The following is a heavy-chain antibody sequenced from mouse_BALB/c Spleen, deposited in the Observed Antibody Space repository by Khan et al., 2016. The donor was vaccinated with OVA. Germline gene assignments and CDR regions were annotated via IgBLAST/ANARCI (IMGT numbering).Heavy chain of an antibody. V-gene: IGHV14-3*02. J-gene: IGHJ2*01. Sequence: VQLQQSGADLVKPGASVRLSCTSSGFNIKDTYMHWVKQRPEQGLEWIGRIDPANGDTKYDPKFQGKATITADTSSNTAYLQLSSLSSEDTAVYFCARIYYGSYIYFDYWGQGTTLTVSS. CDR2: IDPANGDT. CDR3: ARIYYGSYIYFDY. D-gene: IGHD2-1*01. CDR1: GFNIKDTY.